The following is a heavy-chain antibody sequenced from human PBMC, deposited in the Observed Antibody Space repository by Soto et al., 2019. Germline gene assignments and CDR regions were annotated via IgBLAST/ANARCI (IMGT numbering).Heavy chain of an antibody. Sequence: GGSLRLSCAASGFTFSSYAMHWVRQAPGKGLEWVAVISYDGSNKYYADSVKGRFTISRDNSKNTLYLQMNSLRAEDTPVYYCARPGGSSSWYVGWVYYYYGMDVWGQGTTVTVSS. CDR3: ARPGGSSSWYVGWVYYYYGMDV. CDR2: ISYDGSNK. J-gene: IGHJ6*02. D-gene: IGHD6-13*01. V-gene: IGHV3-30-3*01. CDR1: GFTFSSYA.